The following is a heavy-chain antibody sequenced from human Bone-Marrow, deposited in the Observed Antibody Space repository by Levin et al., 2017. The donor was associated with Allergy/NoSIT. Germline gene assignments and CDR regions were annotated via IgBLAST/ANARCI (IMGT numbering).Heavy chain of an antibody. CDR2: IKQDGSEK. Sequence: GESLKISCAASGFTFSSYWMSWVRQAPGKGLEWVANIKQDGSEKYYVDSVKGRFTISRDNAKNSLYLQMNSLRAEDTAVYYCAMGRLDSSLFDYWGQGTLVTVSS. CDR1: GFTFSSYW. D-gene: IGHD3-16*01. CDR3: AMGRLDSSLFDY. J-gene: IGHJ4*02. V-gene: IGHV3-7*01.